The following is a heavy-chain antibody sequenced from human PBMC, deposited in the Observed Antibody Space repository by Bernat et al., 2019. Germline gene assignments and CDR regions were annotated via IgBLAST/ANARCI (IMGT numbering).Heavy chain of an antibody. CDR2: IYWDDDK. CDR1: GFSLSTSGVG. Sequence: QITLKESGPTLVKPTQTLTLTCTFSGFSLSTSGVGVGWIRQPPGKALEWLAVIYWDDDKRYSPSLRSRLTITKDISRNQVVLTMTNMDPLDTATYFCAHIEITFGGVQRVDAFDFWGQGTMVTVSS. D-gene: IGHD3-16*01. CDR3: AHIEITFGGVQRVDAFDF. V-gene: IGHV2-5*02. J-gene: IGHJ3*01.